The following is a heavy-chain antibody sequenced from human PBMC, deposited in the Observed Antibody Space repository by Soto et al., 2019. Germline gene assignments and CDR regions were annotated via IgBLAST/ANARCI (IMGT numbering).Heavy chain of an antibody. CDR2: TRYTSQRYS. V-gene: IGHV6-1*01. J-gene: IGHJ5*02. D-gene: IGHD1-1*01. Sequence: SQTLSLTCAISGDSVSSNSAAWDWIRQSPSRGFEWLGRTRYTSQRYSEYAVSVRSRITINPDTAKNHFSLQLTSVTPEDAAVYYCLRLDWHDAGSCGQGTLVTVSA. CDR3: LRLDWHDAGS. CDR1: GDSVSSNSAA.